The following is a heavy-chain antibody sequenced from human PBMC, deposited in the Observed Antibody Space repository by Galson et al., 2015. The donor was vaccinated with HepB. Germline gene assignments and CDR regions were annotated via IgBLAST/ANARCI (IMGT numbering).Heavy chain of an antibody. V-gene: IGHV3-7*03. CDR3: ARDRWYSSGWSPLFDS. J-gene: IGHJ4*02. D-gene: IGHD6-19*01. CDR2: IRQDGSEK. CDR1: GFTFSNFW. Sequence: SLRLSCAASGFTFSNFWMSWVRQAPGKGLEWVANIRQDGSEKFYVDSVKGRFTVSRDNAKNSLFLQMNTLRVEDTAVYYCARDRWYSSGWSPLFDSWGQGTLVTVSS.